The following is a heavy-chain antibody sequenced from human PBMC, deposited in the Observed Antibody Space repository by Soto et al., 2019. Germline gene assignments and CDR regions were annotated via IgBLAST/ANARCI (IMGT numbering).Heavy chain of an antibody. J-gene: IGHJ3*02. CDR2: ISAYNGNT. V-gene: IGHV1-18*01. D-gene: IGHD5-18*01. Sequence: ASVKVSCKASGHTFTSYGISWVRQAPGQGLEWMGWISAYNGNTNYAQKFQGRVTITADESTSTAYMELSSLRSEDTAVYYCAREGRYSYGSPPHDAFDIWGQGTMVTV. CDR1: GHTFTSYG. CDR3: AREGRYSYGSPPHDAFDI.